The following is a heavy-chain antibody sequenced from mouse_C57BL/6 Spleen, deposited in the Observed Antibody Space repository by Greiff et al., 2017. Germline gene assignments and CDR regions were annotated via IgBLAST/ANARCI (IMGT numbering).Heavy chain of an antibody. D-gene: IGHD2-1*01. J-gene: IGHJ2*01. CDR2: IAPEDGET. CDR1: GFNIKDYY. V-gene: IGHV14-2*01. CDR3: ASIYYGNLYYFDY. Sequence: EVQLQQSGAELVKPGASVKLSCTASGFNIKDYYMHWVKQRTEQGLEWIGRIAPEDGETKYAPKFQGKATLTADTSSNPAYLQLSSLTSEDTAVYYCASIYYGNLYYFDYWGQGTTLTVSS.